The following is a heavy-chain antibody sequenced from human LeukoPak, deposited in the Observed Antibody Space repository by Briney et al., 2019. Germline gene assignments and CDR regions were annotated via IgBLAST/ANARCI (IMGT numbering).Heavy chain of an antibody. CDR3: ARSGYCTNGVCYKVRDDFDI. D-gene: IGHD2-8*01. CDR1: GGTFSSYA. CDR2: IIAIFGTA. J-gene: IGHJ3*02. V-gene: IGHV1-69*01. Sequence: SLTVSCKASGGTFSSYAISWVRQTPGQGLEWMGGIIAIFGTANYPQKCEGRVTINADESTSTAYMELRSLRSEDTAVYYCARSGYCTNGVCYKVRDDFDIWGQGTMVTVSS.